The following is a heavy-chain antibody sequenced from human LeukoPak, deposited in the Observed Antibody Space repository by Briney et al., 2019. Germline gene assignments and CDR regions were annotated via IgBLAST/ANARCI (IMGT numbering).Heavy chain of an antibody. J-gene: IGHJ6*03. CDR1: GGTFSSYA. CDR2: IIPIFGTA. V-gene: IGHV1-69*05. D-gene: IGHD3-16*01. Sequence: GSSVKVSCKASGGTFSSYAISWVRQAPGQGLEWMGGIIPIFGTANYAQKFQGRVTITTDESTSTAYMELSSLRSEDTAVYYCARGWGHGHGSYYYYYYMDVWGKGTTVTVSS. CDR3: ARGWGHGHGSYYYYYYMDV.